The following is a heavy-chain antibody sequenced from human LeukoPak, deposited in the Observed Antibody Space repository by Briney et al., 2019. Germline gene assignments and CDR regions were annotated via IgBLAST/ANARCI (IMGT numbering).Heavy chain of an antibody. CDR1: VFTLRSYR. Sequence: RGWALPLSRVHSVFTLRSYRMRGVGPAPGKEVEWASSISSSGTYKYYADSVKGRFTICRDNAKNSLYLQMNSLRAEDTAVCYCAKGKDSVAGATNDYWGQGALVSVSS. CDR2: ISSSGTYK. CDR3: AKGKDSVAGATNDY. D-gene: IGHD6-19*01. V-gene: IGHV3-21*01. J-gene: IGHJ4*02.